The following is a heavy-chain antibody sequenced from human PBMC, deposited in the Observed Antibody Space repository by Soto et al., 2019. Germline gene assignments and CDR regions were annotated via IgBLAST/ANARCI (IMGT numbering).Heavy chain of an antibody. Sequence: QVQLVQSGAEVKKPGSSVKVSCKASVGTFSSYAISWVRQAHGQGLEWRGGIIPIFVTANYEPKFQGRGTFNADESTSTAYLELSSLRSEDTAVYYCARPTRRGEYEPGAFDIWGQGTMVTVSS. CDR1: VGTFSSYA. CDR3: ARPTRRGEYEPGAFDI. D-gene: IGHD4-17*01. V-gene: IGHV1-69*12. J-gene: IGHJ3*02. CDR2: IIPIFVTA.